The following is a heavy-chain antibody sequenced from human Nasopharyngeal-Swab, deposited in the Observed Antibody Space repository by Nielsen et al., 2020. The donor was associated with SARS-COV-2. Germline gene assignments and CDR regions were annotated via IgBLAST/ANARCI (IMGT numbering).Heavy chain of an antibody. Sequence: WIRQPPGKGLEWVAVISYDGSNKYYADSVKGRFTISRDNSKNTLYLQMNSLRAEDTAAYYCAKGGYSGYGPLGMDVWGQGTTVTVSS. J-gene: IGHJ6*02. CDR3: AKGGYSGYGPLGMDV. CDR2: ISYDGSNK. V-gene: IGHV3-30*18. D-gene: IGHD5-12*01.